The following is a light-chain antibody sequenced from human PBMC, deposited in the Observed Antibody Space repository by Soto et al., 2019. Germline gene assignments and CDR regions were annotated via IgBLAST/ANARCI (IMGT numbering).Light chain of an antibody. CDR1: QSVLYSYNNKDY. CDR3: QQYYSTPT. Sequence: DIVMTQSPDSLAVSLGERATINCKSSQSVLYSYNNKDYLAWYQQKPGQPPKLLIYWAFTRESGVPDRFSGSGSGTDFTLTISRLQAEDEAVYYGQQYYSTPTFGQGTKMEIK. V-gene: IGKV4-1*01. J-gene: IGKJ1*01. CDR2: WAF.